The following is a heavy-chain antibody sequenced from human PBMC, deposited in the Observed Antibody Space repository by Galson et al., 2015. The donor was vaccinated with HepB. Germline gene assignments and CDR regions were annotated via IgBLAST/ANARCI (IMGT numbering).Heavy chain of an antibody. CDR2: ISYDGSNK. D-gene: IGHD3-3*01. V-gene: IGHV3-30*04. J-gene: IGHJ4*02. Sequence: SLRLSCAASGFTFSSYAMHWVRQAPGEGLEWVAVISYDGSNKYYADSEKGRFTISRDNAKNSLYLQMNSLRDVDTAMYYCAKDPDFDFYSEKSTTFDYWGRGTLVTVSS. CDR1: GFTFSSYA. CDR3: AKDPDFDFYSEKSTTFDY.